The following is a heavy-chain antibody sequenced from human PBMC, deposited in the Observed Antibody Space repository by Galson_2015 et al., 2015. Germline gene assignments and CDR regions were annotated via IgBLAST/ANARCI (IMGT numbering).Heavy chain of an antibody. CDR3: ARRYCSGGSCYFGFDY. Sequence: SVKVSCKASGGTFSSYAISWVRQAPGQGLEWMGGIIPIFGTANYAQKFQGRVTITADESTSTAYMELSSLRSEDTAVYYCARRYCSGGSCYFGFDYWGQGTLVTVSS. J-gene: IGHJ4*02. CDR1: GGTFSSYA. D-gene: IGHD2-15*01. CDR2: IIPIFGTA. V-gene: IGHV1-69*13.